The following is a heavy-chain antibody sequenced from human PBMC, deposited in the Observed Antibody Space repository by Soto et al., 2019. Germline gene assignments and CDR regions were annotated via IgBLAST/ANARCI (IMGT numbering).Heavy chain of an antibody. D-gene: IGHD1-26*01. CDR1: GYSISSCYY. J-gene: IGHJ6*02. Sequence: ESLCLACSVYGYSISSCYYWCWIRQAPGKGLEWIGSIYHSGSTYYNPSLKSRVTISVDTSKNQFYLKLSSVTAADTAVYYSARDEVGATYYGMDVWGQGTTVTVYS. V-gene: IGHV4-38-2*02. CDR3: ARDEVGATYYGMDV. CDR2: IYHSGST.